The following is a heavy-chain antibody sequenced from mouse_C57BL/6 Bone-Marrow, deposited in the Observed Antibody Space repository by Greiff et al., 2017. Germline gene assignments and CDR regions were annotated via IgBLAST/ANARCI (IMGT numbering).Heavy chain of an antibody. D-gene: IGHD1-1*01. V-gene: IGHV1-64*01. J-gene: IGHJ4*01. Sequence: QVQLQQSGAELVKPGASVKLSCKASGYTFTSYWMHWVKQRPGQGLEWIGMIHPNSGSTNYNEKFKSKATLTVDKSSSTAYMQLSSLTSEDSAVYDCAREGCGSRYAMDYWGQGTSVTVSS. CDR1: GYTFTSYW. CDR3: AREGCGSRYAMDY. CDR2: IHPNSGST.